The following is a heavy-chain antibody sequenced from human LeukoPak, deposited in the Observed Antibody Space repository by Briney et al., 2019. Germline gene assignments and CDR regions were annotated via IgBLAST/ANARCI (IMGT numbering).Heavy chain of an antibody. J-gene: IGHJ4*02. CDR2: INHSGGT. Sequence: SETLSLTCAVYGGSFSGYYWSWIRQPPGKGLEWIGEINHSGGTNYNPSLKSRVTISVDTSKNQFSLKLSSVTAADTAVYYCARGRYSSSRALGYWGQGTLVTVSS. CDR1: GGSFSGYY. D-gene: IGHD6-13*01. CDR3: ARGRYSSSRALGY. V-gene: IGHV4-34*01.